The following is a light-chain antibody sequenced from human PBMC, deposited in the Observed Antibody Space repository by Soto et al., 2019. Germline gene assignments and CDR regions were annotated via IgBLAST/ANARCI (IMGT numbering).Light chain of an antibody. J-gene: IGLJ3*02. CDR2: EGS. CDR1: SSDVGVYNL. CDR3: FSYAGSSTWV. Sequence: QSALTQPASVYGSPVQSITISFPGTSSDVGVYNLVSWYQQHPGKAPKHMIYEGSKRTSGVSNRFSGSKSGNTASLTISGLQAEKEADYDCFSYAGSSTWVFGGGNKLTVL. V-gene: IGLV2-23*01.